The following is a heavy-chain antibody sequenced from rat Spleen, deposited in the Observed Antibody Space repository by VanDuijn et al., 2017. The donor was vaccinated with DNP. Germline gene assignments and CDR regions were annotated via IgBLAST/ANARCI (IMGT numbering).Heavy chain of an antibody. CDR3: ARHDYYSSPYYAMDA. Sequence: EVQLVESGGDLVQPGRSLKLSCVASGFTFNNYWMTWIRQVPGKGLEWVASITSSGGSTYYPDSVKGRFTISRDNAKSTLYLQMDSLRSEDMATYYCARHDYYSSPYYAMDAWGQGTSVTVSS. D-gene: IGHD1-2*01. V-gene: IGHV5-31*01. CDR1: GFTFNNYW. CDR2: ITSSGGST. J-gene: IGHJ4*01.